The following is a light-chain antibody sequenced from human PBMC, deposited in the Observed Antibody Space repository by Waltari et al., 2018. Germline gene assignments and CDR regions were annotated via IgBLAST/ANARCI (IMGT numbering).Light chain of an antibody. J-gene: IGKJ4*01. CDR3: QQRTNWPLT. CDR1: QSFNYF. Sequence: EIVLTPSPATLSLSPGERATLSCRAIQSFNYFLAWFQQKPGQAPRLLIYDASNRATGIPARFSGSGSGTDFTLTISSLEPEDFAVYYCQQRTNWPLTFGGGTKVEIK. V-gene: IGKV3-11*01. CDR2: DAS.